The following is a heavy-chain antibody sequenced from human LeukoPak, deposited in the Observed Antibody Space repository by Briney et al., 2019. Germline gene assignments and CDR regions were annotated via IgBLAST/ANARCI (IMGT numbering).Heavy chain of an antibody. CDR2: INHSGST. CDR1: GGSFSGYY. CDR3: ARGAGANSRRPLDY. V-gene: IGHV4-34*01. Sequence: SETLSLTCAVYGGSFSGYYWSWIRQPPGKGLEWIGEINHSGSTNYNPSLKSRVTISVDTSKNQFSLKLSSVTAADTAVYYCARGAGANSRRPLDYWGQGTLVTVSS. D-gene: IGHD1-26*01. J-gene: IGHJ4*02.